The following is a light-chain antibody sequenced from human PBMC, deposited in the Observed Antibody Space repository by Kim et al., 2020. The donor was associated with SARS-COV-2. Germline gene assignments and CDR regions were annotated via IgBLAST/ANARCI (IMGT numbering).Light chain of an antibody. CDR3: QKYNGAPWT. Sequence: ASVGDRVTITGRASQGISKDLAWYQQKPGNAPKLLIFAASALQSGVPTRFSGSGSGTDFTLTISSLQPEDVATYYCQKYNGAPWTFGQGTKVDIK. CDR1: QGISKD. CDR2: AAS. V-gene: IGKV1-27*01. J-gene: IGKJ1*01.